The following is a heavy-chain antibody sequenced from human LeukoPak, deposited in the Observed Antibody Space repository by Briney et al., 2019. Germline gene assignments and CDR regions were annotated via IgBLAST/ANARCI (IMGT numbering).Heavy chain of an antibody. Sequence: PGGSLRLSCAASGFTFSSYGMHWVRQAPGKGLEWVAFIRYDGSNKYYADSVKGRFTISRDNSKNTLYLQMNSLRAEDTAVYYCANLGWLQRIGDYWGQGTLVTVSS. J-gene: IGHJ4*02. CDR3: ANLGWLQRIGDY. D-gene: IGHD5-24*01. CDR1: GFTFSSYG. V-gene: IGHV3-30*02. CDR2: IRYDGSNK.